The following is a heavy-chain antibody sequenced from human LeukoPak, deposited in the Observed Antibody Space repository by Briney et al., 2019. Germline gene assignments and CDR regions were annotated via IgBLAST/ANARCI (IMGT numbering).Heavy chain of an antibody. CDR2: IYYSGST. J-gene: IGHJ4*02. V-gene: IGHV4-39*01. CDR3: ARELRHEFDY. Sequence: SEALSLTCTVSGGSISSSSYYWGWIRQPPGKGLEWIGSIYYSGSTYYNPSHKSRVTISVDTSKNQFSLKLSSVTAADTAVYYCARELRHEFDYWGQGTLVTVSS. D-gene: IGHD1-7*01. CDR1: GGSISSSSYY.